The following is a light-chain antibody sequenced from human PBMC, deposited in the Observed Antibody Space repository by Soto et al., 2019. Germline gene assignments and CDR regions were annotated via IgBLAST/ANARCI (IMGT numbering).Light chain of an antibody. Sequence: DSMMTQSPDSLAVSLGERATINCKSSQSIFYSSNNKNYLAWYQQRPGQPPRLXXYWASTRESGVPDRFSGSGSGTDFALTISSLQAEDVAVYYCQQYYSSPTWTFGQGTKVDIK. J-gene: IGKJ1*01. CDR2: WAS. V-gene: IGKV4-1*01. CDR1: QSIFYSSNNKNY. CDR3: QQYYSSPTWT.